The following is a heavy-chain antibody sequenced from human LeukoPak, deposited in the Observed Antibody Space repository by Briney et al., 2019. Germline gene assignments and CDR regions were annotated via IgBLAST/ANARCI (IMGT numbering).Heavy chain of an antibody. J-gene: IGHJ4*02. V-gene: IGHV3-21*04. D-gene: IGHD2-15*01. CDR1: RFTLSSYS. Sequence: GGSLRLSCAASRFTLSSYSMNWVRQAPGKGLEWVSSISSSSIYIYYADSVKGRFTISRDNAKNSLYLQMNSLRAEDTAVYYCAKDGNTLGYCSGGSCYPYYFDYWGQGTLVTVSS. CDR2: ISSSSIYI. CDR3: AKDGNTLGYCSGGSCYPYYFDY.